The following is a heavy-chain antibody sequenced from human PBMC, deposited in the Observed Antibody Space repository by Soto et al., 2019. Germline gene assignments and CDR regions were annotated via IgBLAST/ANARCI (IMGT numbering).Heavy chain of an antibody. Sequence: EVQLVESGGGLVQPGRSLRLSCAASGFTFDDYAMHWVRQAPGKGLEWVSGISWNSGSIGYADSVKGRFTISRDNAKNSLYLQMNSLRAEDTALYYCAKDPAPKVGLAVADWYFDLWGRGTLVTVSS. CDR3: AKDPAPKVGLAVADWYFDL. J-gene: IGHJ2*01. CDR2: ISWNSGSI. D-gene: IGHD6-19*01. V-gene: IGHV3-9*01. CDR1: GFTFDDYA.